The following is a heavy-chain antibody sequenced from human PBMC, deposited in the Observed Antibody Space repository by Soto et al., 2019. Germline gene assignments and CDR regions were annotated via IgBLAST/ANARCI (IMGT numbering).Heavy chain of an antibody. J-gene: IGHJ4*02. CDR2: IDTSGST. CDR3: ARGGQDFWSGPFDY. Sequence: QGQLQESGPGLVKPSETLSLTCTVSGGSISNYYCNWIRQPAGKGLEWIGRIDTSGSTTYNPSLKSRVTMSVDTSKQEFSLKLSSVTAADTALYYCARGGQDFWSGPFDYWGRGALVTVSS. D-gene: IGHD3-3*01. V-gene: IGHV4-4*07. CDR1: GGSISNYY.